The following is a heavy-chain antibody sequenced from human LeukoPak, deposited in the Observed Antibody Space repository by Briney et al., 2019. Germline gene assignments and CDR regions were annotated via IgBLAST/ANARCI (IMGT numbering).Heavy chain of an antibody. CDR2: IYYSGST. V-gene: IGHV4-59*01. CDR3: ARAGVVGNYYYYGMDV. CDR1: GGSISSYY. Sequence: SETLSLTCTVSGGSISSYYWSWIRQPPGKGLEWIGYIYYSGSTNYNPSLKSRVTISVDTSKNQFSLKLSSVTAADTAVYYCARAGVVGNYYYYGMDVWGQGTTVTVSS. D-gene: IGHD1-26*01. J-gene: IGHJ6*02.